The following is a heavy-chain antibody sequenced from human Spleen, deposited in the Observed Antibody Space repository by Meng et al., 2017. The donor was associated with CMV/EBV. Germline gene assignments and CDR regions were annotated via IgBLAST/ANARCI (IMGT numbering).Heavy chain of an antibody. J-gene: IGHJ3*02. V-gene: IGHV1-69*10. Sequence: SVKVSCKASGGTFSSYAISWVRQAPGQGLEWMGGIIPILGIANYAQKFQGRVTITADKSTSTAYMELSSLRSEDTAVYYCARDVTGADALDIWGQGTMVTVSS. CDR3: ARDVTGADALDI. D-gene: IGHD7-27*01. CDR2: IIPILGIA. CDR1: GGTFSSYA.